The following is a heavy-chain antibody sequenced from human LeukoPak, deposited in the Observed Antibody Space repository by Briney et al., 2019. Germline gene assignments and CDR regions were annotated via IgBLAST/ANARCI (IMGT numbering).Heavy chain of an antibody. D-gene: IGHD1-26*01. CDR3: AKDPAEVGATSGYFDY. J-gene: IGHJ4*02. V-gene: IGHV3-30*18. Sequence: GGSLRLSCAASGFTFSSYWMHWVRQAPGKGLEWVALLSYDGSNEYYAASVKGRFTISRDNSKNTLYLQMNSLRAEDTALYYCAKDPAEVGATSGYFDYWGQGTLVTVSS. CDR1: GFTFSSYW. CDR2: LSYDGSNE.